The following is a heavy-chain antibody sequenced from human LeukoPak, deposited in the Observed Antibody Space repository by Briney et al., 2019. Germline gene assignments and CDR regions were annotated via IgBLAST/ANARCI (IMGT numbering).Heavy chain of an antibody. J-gene: IGHJ6*02. CDR2: TWYDESTK. CDR3: ARDRTTGTPVDYYGMDV. CDR1: GFTFRSYA. D-gene: IGHD1-1*01. V-gene: IGHV3-33*01. Sequence: GGSLRLSCAASGFTFRSYAIHWVRQAPGKGLEWVAVTWYDESTKYYADSVKGRFTISRDNSKNTLYLKMNRLRAEDTAVYYCARDRTTGTPVDYYGMDVWGQGTTVTVSS.